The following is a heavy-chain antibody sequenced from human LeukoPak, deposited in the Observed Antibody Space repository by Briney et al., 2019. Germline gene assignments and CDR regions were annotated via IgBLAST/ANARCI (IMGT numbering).Heavy chain of an antibody. CDR2: INSDGSST. CDR3: ARPGSAPYFL. V-gene: IGHV3-74*01. D-gene: IGHD1-14*01. CDR1: GFTFSSYW. Sequence: GGSLRLSCVASGFTFSSYWMHWVRQAPGKGLVWVSHINSDGSSTNYADSVKGRFTISRDNAKKTLYLQMNSLRDEDTAVYYCARPGSAPYFLWGQGTLVTVSS. J-gene: IGHJ4*02.